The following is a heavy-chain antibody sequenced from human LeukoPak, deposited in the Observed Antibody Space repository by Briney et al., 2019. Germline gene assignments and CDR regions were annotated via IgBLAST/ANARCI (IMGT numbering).Heavy chain of an antibody. CDR3: ARGIRIRLKDAFDI. CDR1: GGTFSYA. J-gene: IGHJ3*02. D-gene: IGHD2-21*01. Sequence: ASVKVSCKASGGTFSYAISWVRQAPGQGLEWMGGIIPIFTTANYAQKFQGRVTITADESTTTAYMELSSLRSEDTAVYYCARGIRIRLKDAFDIWGQGTMVTVSS. V-gene: IGHV1-69*13. CDR2: IIPIFTTA.